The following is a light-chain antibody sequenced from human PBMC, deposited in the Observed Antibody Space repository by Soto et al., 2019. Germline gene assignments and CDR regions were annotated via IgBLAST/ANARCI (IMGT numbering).Light chain of an antibody. V-gene: IGLV2-14*03. CDR2: DVT. CDR3: SSYTAGYTLVL. CDR1: SSDVSASNY. J-gene: IGLJ2*01. Sequence: QSALTKPASVSGSPGQSITISCTGTSSDVSASNYVSWYQQHPGKAPKLIIYDVTDRPSGVSNRFSGSKSGNTASLAISGLQAEAEADYFCSSYTAGYTLVLFGGGTKVTVL.